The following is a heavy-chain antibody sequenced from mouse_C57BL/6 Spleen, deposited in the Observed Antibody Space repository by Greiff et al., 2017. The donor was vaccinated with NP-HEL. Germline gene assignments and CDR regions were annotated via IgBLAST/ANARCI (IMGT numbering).Heavy chain of an antibody. CDR1: GYSFTSYY. V-gene: IGHV1-66*01. D-gene: IGHD2-4*01. J-gene: IGHJ2*01. CDR3: ARSGDYDCDY. Sequence: LQESGPELVKPGASVKISCKASGYSFTSYYIHWVKQRPGQGLEWIGWIYPGRGNTKYNEKFKGKATLTADTSSSTAYMQLSSLTSEDSAVYYWARSGDYDCDYWGQGTTLTVSS. CDR2: IYPGRGNT.